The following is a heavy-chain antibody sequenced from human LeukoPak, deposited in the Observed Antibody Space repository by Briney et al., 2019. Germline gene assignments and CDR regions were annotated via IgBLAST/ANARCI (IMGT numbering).Heavy chain of an antibody. CDR2: IYSGGST. Sequence: TGGSLRLSCAASGLTVSSNYMSWVRQAPGKGLEWVSVIYSGGSTYYADSVKGRFTISRDNSKNTLYLQMNSLRAEDTAVYYCARGPMDDNYYYYYGMDVWGKGTTVTVSS. CDR3: ARGPMDDNYYYYYGMDV. V-gene: IGHV3-53*01. D-gene: IGHD1-1*01. J-gene: IGHJ6*04. CDR1: GLTVSSNY.